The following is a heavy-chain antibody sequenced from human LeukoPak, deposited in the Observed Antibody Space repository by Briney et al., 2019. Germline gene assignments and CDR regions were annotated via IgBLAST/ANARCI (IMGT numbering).Heavy chain of an antibody. J-gene: IGHJ4*02. CDR1: GYSFTNYY. D-gene: IGHD3-10*01. CDR3: ARRVGSGSYYYFDY. V-gene: IGHV5-10-1*01. Sequence: LGGSLKISCKGSGYSFTNYYISWVRQMPGKGLEWMGRIDPSDSYTNYSPSFQGHVTISADTSISPAYLQWSSLKASDTAMYYCARRVGSGSYYYFDYWGQGTLVTVTS. CDR2: IDPSDSYT.